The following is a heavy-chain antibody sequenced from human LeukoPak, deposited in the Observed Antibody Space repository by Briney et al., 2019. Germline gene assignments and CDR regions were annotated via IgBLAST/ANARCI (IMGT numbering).Heavy chain of an antibody. Sequence: PGGSLRLSCAASGFTFSTYAMSWVHQAPGKGLEWVSAVSGSGGSTYYADSVEGRFTISRDNSKNTLHLQMNSLRAEDTAVHYCAKRGLTGYKEAFDYWGQGTLVTVSS. V-gene: IGHV3-23*01. CDR2: VSGSGGST. J-gene: IGHJ4*02. CDR3: AKRGLTGYKEAFDY. CDR1: GFTFSTYA. D-gene: IGHD3-9*01.